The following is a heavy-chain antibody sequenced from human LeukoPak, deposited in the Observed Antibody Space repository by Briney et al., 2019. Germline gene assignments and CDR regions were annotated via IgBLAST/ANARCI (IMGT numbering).Heavy chain of an antibody. J-gene: IGHJ3*02. CDR1: GDSVSSNSAA. Sequence: SQTLSLTCAISGDSVSSNSAAWNWIRQSPSRGLEWLGRTFYRAKWNNDYAVSVKSRATINTDTSENQFPLQLDSVTPEDTAVYYCARGRTGLGGYNDAFDIWGQGTMVTVSS. V-gene: IGHV6-1*01. D-gene: IGHD5-18*01. CDR2: TFYRAKWNN. CDR3: ARGRTGLGGYNDAFDI.